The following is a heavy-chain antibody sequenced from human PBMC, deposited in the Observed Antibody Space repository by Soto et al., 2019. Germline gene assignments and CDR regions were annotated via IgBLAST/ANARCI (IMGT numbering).Heavy chain of an antibody. J-gene: IGHJ4*02. CDR3: VSQRATRPSQAYFDY. CDR2: DYDRERS. Sequence: EPLSPTCTVTGVSVPILSYYSGWIRQSRGQGLESIGSDYDRERSCSKLSVKILPTISDDPSQHPFSLSLNSVTASDTAVYFCVSQRATRPSQAYFDYWGPGALVTVSS. V-gene: IGHV4-39*01. CDR1: GVSVPILSYY. D-gene: IGHD2-2*01.